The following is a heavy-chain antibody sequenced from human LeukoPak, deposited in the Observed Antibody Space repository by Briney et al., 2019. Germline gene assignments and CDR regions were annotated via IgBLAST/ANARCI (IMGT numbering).Heavy chain of an antibody. CDR1: GGSINNYY. J-gene: IGHJ3*02. Sequence: PSETLSLTCTVSGGSINNYYWNWIRQPPGKGLEWIGYIYYSGSTNYNPSLKSRVTISVDTSKNQFSLKLSSVTAADTAVYYCARVRWVGASNAFDIWGQGTMVTVSS. V-gene: IGHV4-59*01. CDR3: ARVRWVGASNAFDI. CDR2: IYYSGST. D-gene: IGHD1-26*01.